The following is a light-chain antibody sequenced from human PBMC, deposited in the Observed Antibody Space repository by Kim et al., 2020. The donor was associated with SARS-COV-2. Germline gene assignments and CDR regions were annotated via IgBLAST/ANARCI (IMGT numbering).Light chain of an antibody. CDR3: QAWDSSSALLV. Sequence: SYELTQPPSVSVSPGKTASITCGGNNIGSKSAYWYQQKPGQAPVLVIYHDSDRPSGIPERFSGSNSGNTATLTISRAQAGDEADYYCQAWDSSSALLVFG. CDR2: HDS. CDR1: NIGSKS. J-gene: IGLJ1*01. V-gene: IGLV3-21*01.